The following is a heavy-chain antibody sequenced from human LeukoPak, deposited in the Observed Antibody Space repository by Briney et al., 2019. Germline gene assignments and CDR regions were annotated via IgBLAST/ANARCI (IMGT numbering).Heavy chain of an antibody. Sequence: ASVKVSCKASGYTFTSYAMHWVRQAPGQRLEWMGWINAGNGNTKYSQKFQGRVTITRDTSASTAYMELSSLRSEDTAVYYCARGRLARTGAIPNDYWGQGTLVTVSS. CDR1: GYTFTSYA. V-gene: IGHV1-3*01. J-gene: IGHJ4*02. D-gene: IGHD1-14*01. CDR2: INAGNGNT. CDR3: ARGRLARTGAIPNDY.